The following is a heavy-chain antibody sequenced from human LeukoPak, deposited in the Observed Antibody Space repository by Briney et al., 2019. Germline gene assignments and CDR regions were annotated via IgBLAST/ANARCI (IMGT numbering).Heavy chain of an antibody. D-gene: IGHD5-12*01. CDR3: ASTGVGDPYSGYGSGWFDP. V-gene: IGHV1-69*04. CDR2: IIPIFGIA. J-gene: IGHJ5*02. Sequence: SVKVSCKASGGTFSSYAISWVRQAPGQGLEWMGRIIPIFGIANYAQKFQGRVTITADKSTSTAYMELSSLRSEDTAVYYCASTGVGDPYSGYGSGWFDPWGQGTLVTVSS. CDR1: GGTFSSYA.